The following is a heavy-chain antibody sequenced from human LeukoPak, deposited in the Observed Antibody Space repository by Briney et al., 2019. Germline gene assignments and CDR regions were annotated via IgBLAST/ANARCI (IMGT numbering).Heavy chain of an antibody. CDR1: GGSISSGGYS. D-gene: IGHD2-21*02. Sequence: PSETLSLTCAVSGGSISSGGYSWSWIRQPPVKGLEWIGYIYHSGSTYYNPSLKSRVTISVDRSKNQFSLKLSSVTAADTAVYYCARSLCGGDCYDEYYLDYWGQGTLVTVSS. J-gene: IGHJ4*02. CDR2: IYHSGST. V-gene: IGHV4-30-2*01. CDR3: ARSLCGGDCYDEYYLDY.